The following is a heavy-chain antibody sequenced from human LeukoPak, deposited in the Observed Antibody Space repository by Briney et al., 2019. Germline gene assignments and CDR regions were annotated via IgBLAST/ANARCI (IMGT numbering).Heavy chain of an antibody. CDR3: ARDSSGWAFDY. Sequence: GGSLRLFCAASGFTLRNHWMGWVRQAPGRGLEWVASINQDGSEKYYVDSVKGRFTISRDNAKNSLYLQMNSLRAEDTAVYYCARDSSGWAFDYWGQGTRVTVSS. CDR2: INQDGSEK. D-gene: IGHD6-19*01. J-gene: IGHJ4*02. V-gene: IGHV3-7*01. CDR1: GFTLRNHW.